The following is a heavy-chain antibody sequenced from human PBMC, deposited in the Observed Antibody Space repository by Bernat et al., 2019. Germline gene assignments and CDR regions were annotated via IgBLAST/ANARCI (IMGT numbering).Heavy chain of an antibody. CDR2: TYYRSKWYN. J-gene: IGHJ4*02. CDR1: GDSVSSNSAA. D-gene: IGHD3-3*01. V-gene: IGHV6-1*01. CDR3: ARNYDFWSGDPTSFDY. Sequence: QVQLQQSGPGLVKPSQTLSLTCAISGDSVSSNSAAWNWIRQSPSRGLEWLGRTYYRSKWYNDYAVSVKSRITINPDTSKNQFSLKLNFVTAEDTAVYYCARNYDFWSGDPTSFDYWGQGTLVTVSS.